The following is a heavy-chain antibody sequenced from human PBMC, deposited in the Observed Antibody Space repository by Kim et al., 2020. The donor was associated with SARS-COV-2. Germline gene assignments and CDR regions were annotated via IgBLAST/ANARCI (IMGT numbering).Heavy chain of an antibody. CDR1: GGTFSSYA. CDR2: IIPIFGTA. CDR3: ARAKVVVDAFDI. Sequence: SVKVSCKASGGTFSSYAISWVRQAPGQGLEWMGGIIPIFGTANYAQKFQGRVTITADESTSTAYMELSSLRSEDTAMYYCARAKVVVDAFDIWGQGTMVTVSS. D-gene: IGHD2-21*01. J-gene: IGHJ3*02. V-gene: IGHV1-69*13.